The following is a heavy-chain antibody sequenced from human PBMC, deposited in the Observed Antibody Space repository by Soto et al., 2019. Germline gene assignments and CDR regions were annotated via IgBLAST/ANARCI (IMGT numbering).Heavy chain of an antibody. CDR3: ARDVQGFGELFPGDYYYYGMDV. D-gene: IGHD3-10*01. CDR1: GYTFTSYY. Sequence: ASVKVSCKASGYTFTSYYMHWVRQAPGQGLEWMGIINPSGGSTSYAQKFQGRVTMTRDTSTSTVYMELSSPRSEDTAVYYCARDVQGFGELFPGDYYYYGMDVWGQGTTVTVSS. J-gene: IGHJ6*02. CDR2: INPSGGST. V-gene: IGHV1-46*01.